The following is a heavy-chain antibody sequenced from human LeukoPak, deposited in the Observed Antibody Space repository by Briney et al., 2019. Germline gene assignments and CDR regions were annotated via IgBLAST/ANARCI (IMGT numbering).Heavy chain of an antibody. CDR2: IYPDDSDT. D-gene: IGHD2-8*01. Sequence: GESLKISCKGSGYSFTSYWIGWVRQMPGKGLEWMGIIYPDDSDTRYSPSFEGQVIISVDKSISIAYLQRSSLKASDTATYYCARHGHCTNGVCYSNYYYYMDVWGKGTTVTVSS. CDR1: GYSFTSYW. V-gene: IGHV5-51*01. CDR3: ARHGHCTNGVCYSNYYYYMDV. J-gene: IGHJ6*03.